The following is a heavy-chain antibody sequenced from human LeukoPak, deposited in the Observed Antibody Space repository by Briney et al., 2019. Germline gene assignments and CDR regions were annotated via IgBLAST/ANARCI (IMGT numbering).Heavy chain of an antibody. D-gene: IGHD3-22*01. CDR1: GFTFSSYG. Sequence: GGSLRLSCAASGFTFSSYGMHWVRQAPGKGLEWVAVISYDGSNKYYADSVKGRFTISRDNSKNTLYLQMNSLRAEDTAVYYCDGGYYDSSGYQPLFDYWGQGTLVTVSS. J-gene: IGHJ4*02. CDR3: DGGYYDSSGYQPLFDY. V-gene: IGHV3-30*03. CDR2: ISYDGSNK.